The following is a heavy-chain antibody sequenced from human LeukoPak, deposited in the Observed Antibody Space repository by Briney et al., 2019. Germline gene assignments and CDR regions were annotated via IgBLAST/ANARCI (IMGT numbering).Heavy chain of an antibody. V-gene: IGHV4-39*07. CDR3: ATAQPRTPYYYYYYMDV. CDR2: IYYHENT. CDR1: GGSISSSSDY. Sequence: SETLSLTCTVSGGSISSSSDYWGWIRQAPGKGLEWIGSIYYHENTYYNSSLKSRVTISVDTSKNQFSLKLSSVTAADTAVYYCATAQPRTPYYYYYYMDVWGKGTTVTVSS. J-gene: IGHJ6*03. D-gene: IGHD1-1*01.